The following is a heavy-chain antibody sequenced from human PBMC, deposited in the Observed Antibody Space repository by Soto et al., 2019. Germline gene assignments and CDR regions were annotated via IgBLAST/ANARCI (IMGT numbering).Heavy chain of an antibody. CDR3: ARGPPFWSGYYFDY. CDR2: IWYDGSNK. Sequence: GGSLRLSCAASGFTFSSYGMHWVRQAPGKGLEWVAVIWYDGSNKYYADSVKGRFTISRDNSKNTLYLQMNSLRAEDTAVYYCARGPPFWSGYYFDYWGQEPWSPSPQ. V-gene: IGHV3-33*08. D-gene: IGHD3-3*01. J-gene: IGHJ4*01. CDR1: GFTFSSYG.